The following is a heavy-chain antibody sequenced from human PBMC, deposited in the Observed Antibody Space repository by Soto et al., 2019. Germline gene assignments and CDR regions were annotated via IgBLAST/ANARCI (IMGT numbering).Heavy chain of an antibody. CDR3: ARGSHCGGDCYSGYYYYYGMDV. Sequence: SETLSLTCTVSGGSVSSGRKYWNWIRQPPGKGLEWIGYMYYSGSTNYNPSLKSRVTISVDTSKNQFSLKLTSVTAADTAVYYCARGSHCGGDCYSGYYYYYGMDVWGQGTTVTVSS. CDR2: MYYSGST. V-gene: IGHV4-61*01. J-gene: IGHJ6*02. CDR1: GGSVSSGRKY. D-gene: IGHD2-21*02.